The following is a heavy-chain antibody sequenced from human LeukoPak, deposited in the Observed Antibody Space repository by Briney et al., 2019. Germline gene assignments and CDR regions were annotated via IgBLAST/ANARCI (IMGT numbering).Heavy chain of an antibody. Sequence: SQTLSLTCTVSGGSISSGSYYWSWIRQPAGKGLEWIGRIYTSGSTNYNPSLKSRVTISVDTSKNQFSLKLSSVTAADTAVYYCARAAPYDSSGPVDYWGQGTLVTVSS. CDR1: GGSISSGSYY. V-gene: IGHV4-61*02. J-gene: IGHJ4*02. CDR2: IYTSGST. D-gene: IGHD3-22*01. CDR3: ARAAPYDSSGPVDY.